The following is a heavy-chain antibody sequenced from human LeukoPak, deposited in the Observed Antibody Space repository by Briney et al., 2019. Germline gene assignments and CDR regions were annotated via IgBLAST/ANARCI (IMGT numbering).Heavy chain of an antibody. V-gene: IGHV3-7*01. Sequence: GGSLRLSCAASGFTFSSYWMSWVRQALGKGLEWVANIKQDGSEKYYVDSVKGRFTISRDNAKNSLYLQMNSLRAEDTAVYYCARDGVGGAAYGVVVPAATDAFDIWGQGTMVTVSS. J-gene: IGHJ3*02. CDR3: ARDGVGGAAYGVVVPAATDAFDI. CDR2: IKQDGSEK. CDR1: GFTFSSYW. D-gene: IGHD2-2*01.